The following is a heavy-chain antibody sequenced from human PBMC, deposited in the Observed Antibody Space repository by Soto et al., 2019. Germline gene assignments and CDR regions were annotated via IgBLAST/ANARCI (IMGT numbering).Heavy chain of an antibody. Sequence: ASVKVSCKASGYTFTSYGISWVRQAPGQGLEWMGWISAYNGNTNYAQKLQGRVTMTTDTSTSTAYMELRSLRSDDTAVYYCARGSGSTTSPYYYGMDVWGQGTTVTVS. D-gene: IGHD1-26*01. CDR3: ARGSGSTTSPYYYGMDV. J-gene: IGHJ6*02. CDR1: GYTFTSYG. CDR2: ISAYNGNT. V-gene: IGHV1-18*01.